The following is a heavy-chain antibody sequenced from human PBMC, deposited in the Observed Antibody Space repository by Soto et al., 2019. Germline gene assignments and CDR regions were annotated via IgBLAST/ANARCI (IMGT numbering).Heavy chain of an antibody. CDR3: ARGARGYYYMDV. D-gene: IGHD5-12*01. Sequence: EVQLVESGGGLVQHGGSLRLSCAASGFTFSNYWIHWVRQAPGKGLVWLSRINSDGGTTNYADSVKGRFTISRDNAKNTLALQMNSLGADATAVYYFARGARGYYYMDVWGKGTTVTVSS. CDR2: INSDGGTT. V-gene: IGHV3-74*01. CDR1: GFTFSNYW. J-gene: IGHJ6*03.